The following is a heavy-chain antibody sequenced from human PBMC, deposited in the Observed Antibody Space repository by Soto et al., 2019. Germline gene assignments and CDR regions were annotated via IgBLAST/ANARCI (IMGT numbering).Heavy chain of an antibody. CDR2: VIPIFSIM. CDR3: ARGRTIFGVVNFDY. D-gene: IGHD3-3*01. CDR1: GGTLSNYA. Sequence: QVPLVQSGAEVKKPGSSVKVYCKASGGTLSNYAIAWVRLAPGHGLEWVGGVIPIFSIMKYAQKFQDRVTFTADDSQNTAYMELSRLTSEETAVYYCARGRTIFGVVNFDYWGQGALVNVSS. V-gene: IGHV1-69*01. J-gene: IGHJ4*02.